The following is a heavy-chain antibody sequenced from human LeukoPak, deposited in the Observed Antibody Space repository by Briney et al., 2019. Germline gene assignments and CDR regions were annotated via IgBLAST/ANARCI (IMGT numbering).Heavy chain of an antibody. D-gene: IGHD6-13*01. J-gene: IGHJ4*02. Sequence: ASVKVSCKASGYTFTGYYMHWVRQAPGQGLVWMGRINPNSGGTNYAQKFQGRVTMTRDTSISTAYMELSGLRSDDTAVYYCARAYSSSWYSHFDYWGQGTLVTVSS. V-gene: IGHV1-2*06. CDR3: ARAYSSSWYSHFDY. CDR1: GYTFTGYY. CDR2: INPNSGGT.